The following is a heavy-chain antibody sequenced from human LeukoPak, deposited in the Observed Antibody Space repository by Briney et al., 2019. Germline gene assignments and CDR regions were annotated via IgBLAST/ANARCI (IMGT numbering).Heavy chain of an antibody. Sequence: SETLSLTCTVSGGSISSYYWSWIRQPAGKGLEWIGRIYTSGSTNYNPSLKSRVTMSVDTSKNQFSLKLSSVTAADTAVYYCASQPDQYSSSSWGDWFDPWGQGTLVTVSS. CDR3: ASQPDQYSSSSWGDWFDP. V-gene: IGHV4-4*07. D-gene: IGHD6-6*01. CDR1: GGSISSYY. CDR2: IYTSGST. J-gene: IGHJ5*02.